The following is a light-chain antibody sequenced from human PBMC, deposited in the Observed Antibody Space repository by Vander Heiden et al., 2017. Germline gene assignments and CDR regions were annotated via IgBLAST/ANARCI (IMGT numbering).Light chain of an antibody. J-gene: IGKJ5*01. CDR2: DAS. CDR1: QGINSA. CDR3: QQFNSYPT. V-gene: IGKV1-13*02. Sequence: AIQLTQSPSSLSVSVGDRVTITCRASQGINSALAWYQQKPGKPPKLLIYDASSLETGVPSRFSGSGSGTDFTLTNSSLQPEDFATYYCQQFNSYPTFGQGTRLEIK.